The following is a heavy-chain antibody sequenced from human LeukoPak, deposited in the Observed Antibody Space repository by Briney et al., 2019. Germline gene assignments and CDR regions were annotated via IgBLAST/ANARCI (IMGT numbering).Heavy chain of an antibody. Sequence: PSETLSLTCTVSGGSISSYYWSWIRQPPGKGLEWIGYIYYRGSTNYNPSLKSRVTISVDTSKNQFSLKLSSVTAADTAVYYCASHPGYNWFDPWGQGTLVTVSS. V-gene: IGHV4-59*03. CDR3: ASHPGYNWFDP. CDR1: GGSISSYY. D-gene: IGHD3-10*01. J-gene: IGHJ5*02. CDR2: IYYRGST.